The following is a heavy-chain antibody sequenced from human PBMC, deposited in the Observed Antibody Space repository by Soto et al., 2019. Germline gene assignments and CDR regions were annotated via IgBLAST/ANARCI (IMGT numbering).Heavy chain of an antibody. J-gene: IGHJ3*02. CDR1: GFTFSDHY. CDR3: AREGITMIVVASHWGAFDI. CDR2: TRNKANSYTT. D-gene: IGHD3-22*01. V-gene: IGHV3-72*01. Sequence: LRLSCAASGFTFSDHYMDCVRQAPGKGLEWVGRTRNKANSYTTEYAASVKGRFTISRDDSKNSLYLQMNSLKTEDTAVYYCAREGITMIVVASHWGAFDIWGQGTIGTVSS.